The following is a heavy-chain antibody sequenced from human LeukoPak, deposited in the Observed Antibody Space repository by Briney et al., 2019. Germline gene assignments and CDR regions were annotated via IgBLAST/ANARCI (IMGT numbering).Heavy chain of an antibody. Sequence: SETLSLTFTVSGGSISSGGYYWSWIRQHPGKGLEWIGYIYYSGSTYYNPSLKSRVTISVDTSKNQFSLKLSSVTAADTAVYYCARDTTTYYGMDVWGQGTTVTVSS. V-gene: IGHV4-31*03. J-gene: IGHJ6*02. CDR2: IYYSGST. CDR3: ARDTTTYYGMDV. CDR1: GGSISSGGYY. D-gene: IGHD4-11*01.